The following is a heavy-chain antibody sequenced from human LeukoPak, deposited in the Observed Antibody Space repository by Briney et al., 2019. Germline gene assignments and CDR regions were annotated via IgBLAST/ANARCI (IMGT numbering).Heavy chain of an antibody. V-gene: IGHV3-33*01. CDR2: IWYDGSNK. Sequence: PGGSLRLSCAASGFTFSSYGMHWVRQAPGKGLEWVAVIWYDGSNKYYADSVKGRFTISRDNSKNTLYLQMNSLRAEDTAVYYCARLYSTYPGWFDPWGQGTLVTVSS. J-gene: IGHJ5*02. CDR1: GFTFSSYG. CDR3: ARLYSTYPGWFDP. D-gene: IGHD4-11*01.